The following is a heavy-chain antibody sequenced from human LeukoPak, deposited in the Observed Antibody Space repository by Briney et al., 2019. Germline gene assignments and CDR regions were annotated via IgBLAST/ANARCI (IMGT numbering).Heavy chain of an antibody. CDR2: LSSDGSDT. J-gene: IGHJ4*02. Sequence: GGSLRLSCAVSGFTFSSYWMHWVRQAPGKGLVWVSRLSSDGSDTTYADSVKGRFTISRDNAKNTLYLQMNSLRAEDTAVYSCARGGVSATYYEVFDYWGQGTLVTVSS. CDR3: ARGGVSATYYEVFDY. D-gene: IGHD1-26*01. V-gene: IGHV3-74*01. CDR1: GFTFSSYW.